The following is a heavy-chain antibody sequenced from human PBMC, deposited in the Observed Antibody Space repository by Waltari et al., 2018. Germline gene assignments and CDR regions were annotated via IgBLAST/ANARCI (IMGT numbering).Heavy chain of an antibody. CDR1: GLTFNEHA. D-gene: IGHD6-13*01. CDR2: ILWSGDRI. CDR3: AKDMTAGGLDN. Sequence: EVLLVDSGGGLVQSGGSLGLSCAGFGLTFNEHAMHLVRQAPGKGLEWVSGILWSGDRIGYADSVKGRFTISRDNAKNSLYLQMNSLRADDTALYFCAKDMTAGGLDNWGQGTLVTVSS. J-gene: IGHJ4*02. V-gene: IGHV3-9*01.